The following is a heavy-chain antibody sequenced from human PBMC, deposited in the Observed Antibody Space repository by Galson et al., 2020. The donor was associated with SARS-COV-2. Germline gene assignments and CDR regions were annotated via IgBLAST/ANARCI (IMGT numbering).Heavy chain of an antibody. CDR3: ARVMPYDMTTVTTAPIYYYYYYGMDV. CDR1: GYTFTSYG. Sequence: ASVKVSCKASGYTFTSYGISWVRQAPGQGLEWMGWISAYNGNTNYAQKLQGRVTMTTDTSTSTAYMELRSLRSDDTAVYYCARVMPYDMTTVTTAPIYYYYYYGMDVWGQGTTVTVSS. J-gene: IGHJ6*02. V-gene: IGHV1-18*01. CDR2: ISAYNGNT. D-gene: IGHD4-17*01.